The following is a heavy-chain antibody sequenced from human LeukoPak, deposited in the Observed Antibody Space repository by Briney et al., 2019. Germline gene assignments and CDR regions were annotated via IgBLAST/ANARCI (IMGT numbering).Heavy chain of an antibody. CDR2: ISGDGSVT. CDR3: ARYSSSTGGASYYLDY. D-gene: IGHD6-6*01. CDR1: GFTLRNYW. J-gene: IGHJ4*01. V-gene: IGHV3-74*01. Sequence: GGSLRRSCTASGFTLRNYWMHWVRQVPGKRLVWVSRISGDGSVTNYADSVQGRFTISRDNAKNTLYLQIDSLRSEDTAVYYCARYSSSTGGASYYLDYWGHGTLVTVSS.